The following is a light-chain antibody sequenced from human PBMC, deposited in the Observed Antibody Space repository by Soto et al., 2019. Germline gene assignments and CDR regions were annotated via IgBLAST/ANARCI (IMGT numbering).Light chain of an antibody. V-gene: IGKV3-11*01. J-gene: IGKJ4*01. Sequence: EIVLTQSPATLSLSPGEIATLSCRASQSVTSYLAWYQQKAGQAPRLLIYDASNRATGIPARFSGSGSGTDFTLTISSLEPEDFAVYYCQQRSNWLTCGGGTKVEIK. CDR3: QQRSNWLT. CDR2: DAS. CDR1: QSVTSY.